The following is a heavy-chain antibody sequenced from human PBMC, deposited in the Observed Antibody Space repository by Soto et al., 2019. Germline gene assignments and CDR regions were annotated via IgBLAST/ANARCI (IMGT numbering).Heavy chain of an antibody. D-gene: IGHD2-21*01. Sequence: QLQLQESGPGLVKPSETLSLTCTVSGDSLSGSTYYWGWIRQPPGKGLQWVVSRLDSANTYYNPSLKSRVTISVDTSNNQFSLRLNSVTAADTAIYYCARHGPWSYVFWGQGTLVTVSS. CDR2: RLDSANT. V-gene: IGHV4-39*01. J-gene: IGHJ4*02. CDR3: ARHGPWSYVF. CDR1: GDSLSGSTYY.